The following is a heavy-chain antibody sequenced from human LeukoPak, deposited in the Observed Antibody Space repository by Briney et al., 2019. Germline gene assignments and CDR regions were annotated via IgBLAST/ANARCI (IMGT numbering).Heavy chain of an antibody. V-gene: IGHV4-39*07. Sequence: SETLSLTCTVSGGSISSSSCYWGWIRQPPGKGLEWIVSIHYSGSTYYNPSLKSRVTISLDTSKNQFSLKLSSVTAADTAVYYCARGIAAADYYFDYWGQGTLVTVSS. CDR1: GGSISSSSCY. CDR3: ARGIAAADYYFDY. J-gene: IGHJ4*02. D-gene: IGHD6-13*01. CDR2: IHYSGST.